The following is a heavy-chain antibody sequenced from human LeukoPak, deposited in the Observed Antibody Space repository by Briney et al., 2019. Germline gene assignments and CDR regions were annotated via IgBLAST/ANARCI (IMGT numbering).Heavy chain of an antibody. Sequence: ASVKVSCKASGYTFTSYYMHWVRQAPGQGLEWMGWINPNSGGTNYAQKFQGRVTMTRDTSISTAYMELSRLRSDDTAVYYCASTPPVTTPIIFDYGGREPLVTVS. CDR2: INPNSGGT. J-gene: IGHJ4*02. CDR1: GYTFTSYY. V-gene: IGHV1-2*02. D-gene: IGHD4-17*01. CDR3: ASTPPVTTPIIFDY.